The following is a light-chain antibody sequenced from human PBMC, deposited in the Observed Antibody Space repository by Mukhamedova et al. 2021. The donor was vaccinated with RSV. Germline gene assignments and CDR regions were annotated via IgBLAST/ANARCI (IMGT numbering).Light chain of an antibody. CDR2: DN. V-gene: IGLV3-1*01. CDR3: QAWDTSTGVV. Sequence: DNKRPSGIPERFSGSNSGNTANLTISGTQAMDEGDYYCQAWDTSTGVVFVGWTKLTVL. J-gene: IGLJ2*01.